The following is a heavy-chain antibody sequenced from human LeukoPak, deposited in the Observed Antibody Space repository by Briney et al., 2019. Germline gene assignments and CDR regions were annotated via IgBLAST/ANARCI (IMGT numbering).Heavy chain of an antibody. CDR1: GFTFSSYA. V-gene: IGHV3-7*01. Sequence: GGSLRLSCAASGFTFSSYAMSWVRQAPGKGLEWVANIKQDGSEKYYVDSVKGRFTISRDNAKNSLYLQMNSLRAEDTAVYYCARDSGDNYYGSGAFDVWGKGTTVTVSS. CDR2: IKQDGSEK. D-gene: IGHD3-10*01. CDR3: ARDSGDNYYGSGAFDV. J-gene: IGHJ6*04.